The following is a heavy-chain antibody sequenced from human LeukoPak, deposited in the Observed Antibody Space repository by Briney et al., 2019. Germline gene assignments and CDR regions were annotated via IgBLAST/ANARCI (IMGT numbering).Heavy chain of an antibody. CDR3: ARYTFSSGFLY. J-gene: IGHJ4*02. Sequence: GGSLRLSCAASGFTFSSYWMDWVRQAPGKGLEWVANIKPDGSEKYYVDSVKGRFTISRDNAKNSLYLQMNSLRVEDTAVYYCARYTFSSGFLYWGQGTLVTVSS. D-gene: IGHD6-19*01. V-gene: IGHV3-7*02. CDR1: GFTFSSYW. CDR2: IKPDGSEK.